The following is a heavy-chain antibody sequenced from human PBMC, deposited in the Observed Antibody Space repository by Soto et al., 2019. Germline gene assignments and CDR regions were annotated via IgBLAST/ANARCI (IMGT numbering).Heavy chain of an antibody. J-gene: IGHJ4*02. D-gene: IGHD6-19*01. V-gene: IGHV3-30-3*01. CDR1: GFTFSSYA. CDR2: ISYDGSNK. Sequence: PGGSLRLSCAASGFTFSSYAMHWVRQAPGKGPEWVAVISYDGSNKYYADSVKGRFTISRDNSKNTLYLQMNSLRAEDTAVYYCARDHSVILGIAVAGRGGFDYWGQGTLVTVSS. CDR3: ARDHSVILGIAVAGRGGFDY.